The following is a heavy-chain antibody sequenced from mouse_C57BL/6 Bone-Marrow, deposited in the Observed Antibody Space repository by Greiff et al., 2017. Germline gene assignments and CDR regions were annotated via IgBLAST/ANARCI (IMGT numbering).Heavy chain of an antibody. CDR1: GYTFTSYW. CDR2: IDPSDSYT. V-gene: IGHV1-69*01. CDR3: ARYPY. J-gene: IGHJ2*01. Sequence: QVQLQQPGAELVMPGASVKLSCKASGYTFTSYWMHWVKQRPGQGLEWIGEIDPSDSYTNSNQKFKGKSTLTVDKSSSTAYMQLSSLTSEDSAVYYCARYPYWGQGTTLTVSS.